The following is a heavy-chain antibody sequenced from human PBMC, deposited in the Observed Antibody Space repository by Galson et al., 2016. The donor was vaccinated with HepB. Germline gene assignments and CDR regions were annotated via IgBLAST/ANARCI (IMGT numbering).Heavy chain of an antibody. CDR3: TRDCLPYCDGGSCSFCSYAMDV. CDR2: IKEDGSEK. V-gene: IGHV3-7*01. CDR1: GFSFSSYW. Sequence: SLRLSCAASGFSFSSYWMNWVRQAPGKGLEWVANIKEDGSEKYYVDSVTGRFTISRDNAKNSLCLQMNSLRADDTAVYYCTRDCLPYCDGGSCSFCSYAMDVWGQGTTVTVSS. D-gene: IGHD2-15*01. J-gene: IGHJ6*02.